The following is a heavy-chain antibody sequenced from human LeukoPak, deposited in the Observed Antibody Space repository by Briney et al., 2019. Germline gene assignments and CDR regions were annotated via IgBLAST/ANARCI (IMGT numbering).Heavy chain of an antibody. CDR3: ARSEYYGSGSYYTYPDY. Sequence: GGSLRLSCAASGFTFSSYSMNWVRQAPGKGLEWGSSISSSGSYIYYADSVNGRFTISRDNAKNSLYLQMNSLRAEDTAVYYCARSEYYGSGSYYTYPDYWGQGTLVTVSS. D-gene: IGHD3-10*01. CDR1: GFTFSSYS. CDR2: ISSSGSYI. J-gene: IGHJ4*02. V-gene: IGHV3-21*01.